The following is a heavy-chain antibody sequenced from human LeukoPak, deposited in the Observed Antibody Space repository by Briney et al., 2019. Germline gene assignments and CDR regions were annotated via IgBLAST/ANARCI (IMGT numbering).Heavy chain of an antibody. D-gene: IGHD5-18*01. Sequence: SETLSLTCAVYGGSIWFSFWKGFRQSPGKGLHWIGEIDERGGAKYNPSLKTQVTLSMDTSKGQVSLRLDSVTAADTAFYYYGIVYDGYMDWGRGTLVTVSS. CDR3: GIVYDGYMD. V-gene: IGHV4-34*06. CDR2: IDERGGA. CDR1: GGSIWFSF. J-gene: IGHJ4*02.